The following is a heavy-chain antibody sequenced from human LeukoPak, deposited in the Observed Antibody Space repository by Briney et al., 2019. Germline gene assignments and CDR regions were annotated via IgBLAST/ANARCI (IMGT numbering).Heavy chain of an antibody. J-gene: IGHJ6*02. D-gene: IGHD3-16*01. CDR3: ARSLRGLGYYYGMDV. Sequence: PSETLSLTCAVYGGSFSGYYWSWIRQPPGKGLEWIGEINHSGSTNYNPSLKSRVTISVDTSKNQFSLKLSSVTAADTAVYYCARSLRGLGYYYGMDVWGQGTTVTVSS. CDR1: GGSFSGYY. CDR2: INHSGST. V-gene: IGHV4-34*01.